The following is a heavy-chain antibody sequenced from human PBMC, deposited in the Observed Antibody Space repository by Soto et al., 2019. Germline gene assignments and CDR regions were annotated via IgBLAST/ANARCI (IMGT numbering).Heavy chain of an antibody. CDR1: GFTFSSYG. CDR2: IWYDGSNK. D-gene: IGHD2-15*01. V-gene: IGHV3-33*01. J-gene: IGHJ1*01. Sequence: GGSLRLSCAASGFTFSSYGMHWVRQAPGKGLEWVAVIWYDGSNKYYADSVKGRFTISRDNSKNTLYLQMNSLRAEDTAVYYCARGGCSGGSCYSAYFQHWGQGTLVTVSS. CDR3: ARGGCSGGSCYSAYFQH.